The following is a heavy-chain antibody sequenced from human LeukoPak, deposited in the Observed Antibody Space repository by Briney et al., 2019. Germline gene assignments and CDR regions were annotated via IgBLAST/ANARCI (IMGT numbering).Heavy chain of an antibody. CDR1: GYTFSSYW. CDR2: IDPGDSYT. CDR3: AREVGRVRYFDY. J-gene: IGHJ4*02. Sequence: GESLKISCKGSGYTFSSYWISWVRQMPGKGLEWMGRIDPGDSYTNYSPSFQGHVTISADKSISTAYLQWSSLKASDIAMYYCAREVGRVRYFDYWGQGSLVTVSS. V-gene: IGHV5-10-1*01. D-gene: IGHD2-2*01.